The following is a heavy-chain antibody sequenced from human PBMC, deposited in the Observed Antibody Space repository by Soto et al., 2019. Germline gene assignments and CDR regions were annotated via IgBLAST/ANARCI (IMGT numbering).Heavy chain of an antibody. CDR1: GGSISSGDYY. J-gene: IGHJ6*02. CDR2: INHSGST. D-gene: IGHD3-10*01. CDR3: ARGRWFYYGMDV. V-gene: IGHV4-39*07. Sequence: SETLSLTCTVSGGSISSGDYYWSWIRQPPGKGLEWIGEINHSGSTNYNPSLKSRVTISVDTSKNQFSLKLSSVTAADTAVYYCARGRWFYYGMDVWGQGTTVTVSS.